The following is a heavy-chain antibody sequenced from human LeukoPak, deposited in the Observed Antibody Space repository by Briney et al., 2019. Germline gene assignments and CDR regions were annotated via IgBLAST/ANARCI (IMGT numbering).Heavy chain of an antibody. Sequence: GGSLRLSCAASGFTFSSYSMNWVRQAPGKGLEWVSYISSSSSTIHYADSVKGRFTISRDNAKNSLYLQMNSLRAEDTAVYYCARVGTMVRGVHFDYWGQGTLVTVSS. CDR3: ARVGTMVRGVHFDY. D-gene: IGHD3-10*01. J-gene: IGHJ4*02. V-gene: IGHV3-48*01. CDR1: GFTFSSYS. CDR2: ISSSSSTI.